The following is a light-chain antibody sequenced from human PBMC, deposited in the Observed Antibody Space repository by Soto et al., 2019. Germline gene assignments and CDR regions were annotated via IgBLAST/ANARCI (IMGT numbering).Light chain of an antibody. CDR2: DAS. CDR3: QQYDYFRLT. V-gene: IGKV1-5*01. Sequence: DIQMTQSPSTLSASLGDRVTITCRASQSISSWVASYQQKPGRAPRLLIYDASSLKTGFPKRFSGSGSGTDFTLTISSQQPEDFAAYYGQQYDYFRLTFGQGTRLEIK. CDR1: QSISSW. J-gene: IGKJ5*01.